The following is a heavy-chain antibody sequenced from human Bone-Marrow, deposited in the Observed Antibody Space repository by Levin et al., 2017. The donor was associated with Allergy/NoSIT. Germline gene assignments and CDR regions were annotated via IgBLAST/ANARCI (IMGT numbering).Heavy chain of an antibody. Sequence: PGESLKISCKASGGTFSSYAISWVRQAPGQGLEWMGGIIPIFGTANYAQKFQGRVTITADKSTSTAYMELSSLRSEDTAVYYCARCPSTYYDILTGYFDYWGQGTLVTVSS. D-gene: IGHD3-9*01. CDR3: ARCPSTYYDILTGYFDY. V-gene: IGHV1-69*06. CDR2: IIPIFGTA. CDR1: GGTFSSYA. J-gene: IGHJ4*02.